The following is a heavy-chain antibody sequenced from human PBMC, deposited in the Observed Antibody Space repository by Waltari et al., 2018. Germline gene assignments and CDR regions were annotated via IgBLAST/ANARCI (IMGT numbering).Heavy chain of an antibody. V-gene: IGHV1-2*02. CDR3: ARTIRIAVAGNWFDP. CDR1: GYPFTGYY. D-gene: IGHD6-19*01. Sequence: QVQLVQSGAEVKKPGASVKVSCKASGYPFTGYYMHWVRQAPGQGLEWMGWINPNSGGTNYAQKFQGRVTMTRDTSISTAYMELSRLRSDDTAVYYCARTIRIAVAGNWFDPWGQGTLVTVSS. J-gene: IGHJ5*02. CDR2: INPNSGGT.